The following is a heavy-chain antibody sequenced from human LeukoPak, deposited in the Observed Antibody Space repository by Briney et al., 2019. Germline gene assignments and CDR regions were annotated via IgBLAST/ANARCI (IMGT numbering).Heavy chain of an antibody. CDR1: GFTFSSYA. J-gene: IGHJ6*02. Sequence: GGSLRLSCAVSGFTFSSYAMSWVRQAPGKGLEWVSAISGSGGSTYYADSVKGRFTISRDNSKNTLYLQMNSLRAEDTAVYYCAKHPRITMIVVVLSGMDVWGQGTTVTVSS. CDR3: AKHPRITMIVVVLSGMDV. D-gene: IGHD3-22*01. CDR2: ISGSGGST. V-gene: IGHV3-23*01.